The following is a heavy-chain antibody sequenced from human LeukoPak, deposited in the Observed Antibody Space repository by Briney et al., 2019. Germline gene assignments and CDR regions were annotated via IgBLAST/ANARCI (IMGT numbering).Heavy chain of an antibody. J-gene: IGHJ4*02. CDR1: GFNFSNHA. V-gene: IGHV3-23*01. Sequence: GGSLRLSCSASGFNFSNHAMNWVRQAPGKGLEWISFISGSGRNTDYADSVKGRFTVSRDNPKNTLFLQMTSLRAEDTATYYCAKDRHNTMMVVGPIDHWGQGALVTVSS. CDR3: AKDRHNTMMVVGPIDH. D-gene: IGHD3-22*01. CDR2: ISGSGRNT.